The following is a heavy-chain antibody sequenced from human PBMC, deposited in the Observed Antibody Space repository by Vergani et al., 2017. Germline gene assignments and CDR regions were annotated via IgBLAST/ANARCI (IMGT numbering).Heavy chain of an antibody. CDR1: GFTFSSYA. J-gene: IGHJ4*02. CDR3: AKTGYSSSWLFDY. Sequence: EVQLLESGGGLVQPGGSLRLSCAASGFTFSSYAMSWVRQAPGKGLEWVSAISGSGGSTYYADSVKGRFTISRDNSKNTLYLQMNSLRAGDTAVYYCAKTGYSSSWLFDYWGQGTLVTVSS. D-gene: IGHD6-13*01. V-gene: IGHV3-23*01. CDR2: ISGSGGST.